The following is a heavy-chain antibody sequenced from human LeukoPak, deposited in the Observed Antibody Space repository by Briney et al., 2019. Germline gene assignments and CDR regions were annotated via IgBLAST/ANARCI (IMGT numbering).Heavy chain of an antibody. CDR2: IKQDGSEK. CDR1: GFTFSSYW. V-gene: IGHV3-7*01. CDR3: ARDRYSSSWYPHYYYYYGMDV. J-gene: IGHJ6*02. D-gene: IGHD6-13*01. Sequence: PGGSLRLSCAASGFTFSSYWMGWVRQAPGKGLEWVANIKQDGSEKYYVDSVKGRFTISRDNAKNSLYLQMNSLRAEDTAVYYCARDRYSSSWYPHYYYYYGMDVWGQGTTVTVSS.